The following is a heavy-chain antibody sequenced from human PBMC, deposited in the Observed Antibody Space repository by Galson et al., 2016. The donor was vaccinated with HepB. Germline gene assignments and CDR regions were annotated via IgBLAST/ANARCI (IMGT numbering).Heavy chain of an antibody. Sequence: TLSLTCTVSGAYINSGGFSWNWIRHHPGQGLQWIAYIDYSGKTAYNPSLQSRISISIDTSNDQFSLNLTSMTAADTAVYYCARMRTLYYGWGTGPKHYYYMDVWGKGTTVTVSS. CDR1: GAYINSGGFS. J-gene: IGHJ6*03. D-gene: IGHD3-10*01. V-gene: IGHV4-31*03. CDR2: IDYSGKT. CDR3: ARMRTLYYGWGTGPKHYYYMDV.